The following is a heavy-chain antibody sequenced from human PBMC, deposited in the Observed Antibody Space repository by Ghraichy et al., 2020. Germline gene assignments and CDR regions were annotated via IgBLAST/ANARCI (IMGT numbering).Heavy chain of an antibody. CDR3: ARVEAMDYTPTTNYFDY. Sequence: SETLSLTCTVSGYSIRSGYSWGWIRQPPGKGLEWIGSIYHSGSTYYNPSLKSRVTISVDTSKNQFSLKLSSVTAADTAVYYCARVEAMDYTPTTNYFDYWGQGTLVTVSS. CDR2: IYHSGST. CDR1: GYSIRSGYS. V-gene: IGHV4-38-2*02. D-gene: IGHD5-18*01. J-gene: IGHJ4*02.